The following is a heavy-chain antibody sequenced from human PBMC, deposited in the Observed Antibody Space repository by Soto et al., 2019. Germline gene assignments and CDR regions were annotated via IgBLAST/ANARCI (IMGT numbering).Heavy chain of an antibody. V-gene: IGHV3-13*01. CDR3: SRGVLPGSMDV. J-gene: IGHJ6*04. CDR1: GFTLSDHD. CDR2: IDTDDES. Sequence: GGSLRLSCAASGFTLSDHDIHWVRQPTGKGLEWVSGIDTDDESYYADSVKGRFTISRENVKNSLYLQMNSLRVGDTAVYFCSRGVLPGSMDVWGEGTTVTVSS.